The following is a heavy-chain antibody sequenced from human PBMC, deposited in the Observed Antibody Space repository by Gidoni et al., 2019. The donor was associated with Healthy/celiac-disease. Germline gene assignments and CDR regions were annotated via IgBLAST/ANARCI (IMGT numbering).Heavy chain of an antibody. CDR1: GFTFSSYA. CDR2: ISSNGGST. Sequence: EVQLVESGGGLVQPGGSLRLSCAASGFTFSSYAMHWVRQAPGKGLEYVSAISSNGGSTYYANSVKGRFTISRDNSKNTLYLQMGSLRAEDMAVYYCARGGLSGSSGYSDAFDIWGQGTMVTVSS. V-gene: IGHV3-64*01. J-gene: IGHJ3*02. D-gene: IGHD6-19*01. CDR3: ARGGLSGSSGYSDAFDI.